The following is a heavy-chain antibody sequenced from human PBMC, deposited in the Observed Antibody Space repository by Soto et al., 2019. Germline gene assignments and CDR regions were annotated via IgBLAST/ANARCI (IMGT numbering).Heavy chain of an antibody. CDR2: IYYSGST. Sequence: SETLSLTCTVSSGSISSSSYYWGWIRQPPGKGLEWIGSIYYSGSTYYKPSLKSRVTISVDTSKNQFSVKLGSYTAADTAVYYCARLGTMVRGVIITIEGFDYWGQGTLVTVSS. CDR3: ARLGTMVRGVIITIEGFDY. V-gene: IGHV4-39*01. CDR1: SGSISSSSYY. D-gene: IGHD3-10*01. J-gene: IGHJ4*02.